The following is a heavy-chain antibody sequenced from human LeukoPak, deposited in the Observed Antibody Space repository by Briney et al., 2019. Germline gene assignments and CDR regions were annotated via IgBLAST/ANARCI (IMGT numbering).Heavy chain of an antibody. Sequence: GGSLRLSCAASGFTFSSYAMSWVRQAPGKGLEWVSAISGSGGSTYYADSVKGRFTISRDNSKKTLYLQMNSLRSEDTAVYYCAKGSLAWFGGDDAFDIWGQGTMVTVSS. J-gene: IGHJ3*02. D-gene: IGHD3-10*01. V-gene: IGHV3-23*01. CDR3: AKGSLAWFGGDDAFDI. CDR1: GFTFSSYA. CDR2: ISGSGGST.